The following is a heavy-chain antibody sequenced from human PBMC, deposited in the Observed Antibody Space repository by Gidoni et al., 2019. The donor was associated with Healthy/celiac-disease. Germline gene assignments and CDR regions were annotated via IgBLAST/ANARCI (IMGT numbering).Heavy chain of an antibody. D-gene: IGHD2-15*01. CDR2: RSYDGSNK. J-gene: IGHJ4*02. CDR1: GFTSSSYA. Sequence: QVQLVESGGGVVQPGRSLRLSCAAPGFTSSSYAMHWVRQAPGKGLELVAVRSYDGSNKYYADSVKGRFTISRDNSKNTLYLQMNSLRAEDTAVYYCARPSSSGGSWDPFFDYWGQGTLVTVSS. V-gene: IGHV3-30-3*01. CDR3: ARPSSSGGSWDPFFDY.